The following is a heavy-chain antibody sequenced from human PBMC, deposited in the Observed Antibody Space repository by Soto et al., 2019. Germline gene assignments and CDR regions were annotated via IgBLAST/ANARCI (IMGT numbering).Heavy chain of an antibody. V-gene: IGHV1-8*01. CDR2: MNPNSGNT. CDR1: GYTFTSYD. J-gene: IGHJ4*02. D-gene: IGHD4-17*01. CDR3: ARTLYGDNVDY. Sequence: ASVKVSCKASGYTFTSYDINWVRQATGQRLEWMGWMNPNSGNTGYAQKFQGRVTMTRNTSISTAYMGLSSLRSDDTAVYYCARTLYGDNVDYWGQGTLVTVSS.